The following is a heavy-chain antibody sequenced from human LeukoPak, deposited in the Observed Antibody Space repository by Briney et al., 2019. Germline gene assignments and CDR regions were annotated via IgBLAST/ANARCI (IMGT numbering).Heavy chain of an antibody. CDR3: AKDRLDSKSSREDCYLHL. CDR2: IYYTGST. Sequence: SETLSLTCTVSGGSISGHYWSWIRQPPGKGLEWIGYIYYTGSTTYSPSLQSRVTISMDTSKNHFSLRLSSVTAADTAIYYCAKDRLDSKSSREDCYLHLWGRGTLVTVPS. CDR1: GGSISGHY. D-gene: IGHD2-21*02. J-gene: IGHJ2*01. V-gene: IGHV4-59*11.